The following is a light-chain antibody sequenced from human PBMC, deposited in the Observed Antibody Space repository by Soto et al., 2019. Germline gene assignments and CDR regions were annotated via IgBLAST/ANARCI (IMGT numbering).Light chain of an antibody. CDR1: SSDIGDYNY. V-gene: IGLV2-14*01. Sequence: SLLTQPSYGSRSAGESSTISCVGTSSDIGDYNYVSWYQQHPGKVPKVIIYDVSNRPSGVSYRFSGTKSGNTASLTVSGLQAEHEDDYYCCSYKRSATLIFGTGTKVTVL. J-gene: IGLJ1*01. CDR2: DVS. CDR3: CSYKRSATLI.